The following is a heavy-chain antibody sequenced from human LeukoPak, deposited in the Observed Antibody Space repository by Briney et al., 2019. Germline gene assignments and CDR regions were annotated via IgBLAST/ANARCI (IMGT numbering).Heavy chain of an antibody. CDR3: ARRIAALTFDY. D-gene: IGHD6-6*01. Sequence: SETLSLTCTVSGGSISSSSYYWGWIRQPPGKGLEWIGSIYYSGSTYYNPSLKSRVTISVDTSKNQFSLKLSSVTAADTAVYYCARRIAALTFDYWGQGTLVTVYS. CDR2: IYYSGST. CDR1: GGSISSSSYY. J-gene: IGHJ4*02. V-gene: IGHV4-39*01.